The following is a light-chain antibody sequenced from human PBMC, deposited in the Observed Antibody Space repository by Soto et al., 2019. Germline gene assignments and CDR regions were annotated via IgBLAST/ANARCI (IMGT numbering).Light chain of an antibody. CDR1: TSNIASNA. CDR2: SDN. Sequence: QSVLTQPPSASGTPGQRVTISCSGSTSNIASNAINWFQQLPGTAPKLLIYSDNPRPSGVPDRFSGSKSGTSASLAISGLQSEDEADYYCATWADSLKTYVFGTGTKVTV. V-gene: IGLV1-44*01. J-gene: IGLJ1*01. CDR3: ATWADSLKTYV.